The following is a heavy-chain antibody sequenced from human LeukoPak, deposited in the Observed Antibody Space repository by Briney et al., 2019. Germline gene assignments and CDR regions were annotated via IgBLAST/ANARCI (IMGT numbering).Heavy chain of an antibody. J-gene: IGHJ4*02. CDR3: ARSYEGYYYDSSGYYYGTFDY. Sequence: YYAASVKGPFTISIDNSKNTLYLQMNSLRAEDTAGYYCARSYEGYYYDSSGYYYGTFDYWGQGTLVTVSS. V-gene: IGHV3-30*03. D-gene: IGHD3-22*01.